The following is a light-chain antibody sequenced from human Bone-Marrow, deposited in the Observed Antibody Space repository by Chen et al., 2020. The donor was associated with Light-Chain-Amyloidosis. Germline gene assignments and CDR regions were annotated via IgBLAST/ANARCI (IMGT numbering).Light chain of an antibody. J-gene: IGLJ3*02. CDR3: QVWDRSSDRPV. CDR1: NIGSTS. CDR2: DDR. V-gene: IGLV3-21*02. Sequence: YVLTQPSSVSVAPGQTATIACGGNNIGSTSVHWYQQTPGQAPLLVVYDDRDRPSGIPERLSGSNSGNTATLTISRVEAWDEADYYCQVWDRSSDRPVFGGGTKLTVL.